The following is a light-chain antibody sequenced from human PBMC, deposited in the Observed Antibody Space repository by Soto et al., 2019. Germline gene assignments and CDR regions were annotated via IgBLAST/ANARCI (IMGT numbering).Light chain of an antibody. Sequence: QPVLTQPPSASGTPGQRITISCSGSSSNIGDNPVNWYQQLPGAAPKLLIYINDQRPSGVPDRFSGSKSGTSASLAISGLQPEDDADYYCAACDDSLNALFGTGTKLTVL. V-gene: IGLV1-44*01. J-gene: IGLJ1*01. CDR3: AACDDSLNAL. CDR1: SSNIGDNP. CDR2: IND.